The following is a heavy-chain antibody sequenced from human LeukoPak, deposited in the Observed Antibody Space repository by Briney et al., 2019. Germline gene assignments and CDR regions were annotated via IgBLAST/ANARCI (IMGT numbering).Heavy chain of an antibody. J-gene: IGHJ4*02. CDR3: ATNPATKDFWSGYQITQDF. CDR2: ISDSGGST. Sequence: QSGGSLRLSCAASGFTLSSYDLSWVRQAPGKGLEWVSGISDSGGSTSYADSVKGRFTISRDNSKNTLYLQMNSLRAEDTAVYYCATNPATKDFWSGYQITQDFRGQGTLVTVSS. CDR1: GFTLSSYD. D-gene: IGHD3-3*01. V-gene: IGHV3-23*01.